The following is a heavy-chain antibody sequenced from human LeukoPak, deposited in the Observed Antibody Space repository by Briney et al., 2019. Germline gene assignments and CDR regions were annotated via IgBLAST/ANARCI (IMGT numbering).Heavy chain of an antibody. J-gene: IGHJ4*02. CDR2: INPKSGGT. D-gene: IGHD3-16*01. CDR3: ARDRAILAMDYEFDY. CDR1: GYTFTGYY. V-gene: IGHV1-2*02. Sequence: GASVKVSCKASGYTFTGYYMHWGRQAPGQGLEWMGWINPKSGGTNYTQKFRGGVTMTRDTSINKASMDLSSLRSDDTAVYYCARDRAILAMDYEFDYWGQGTLVTVSS.